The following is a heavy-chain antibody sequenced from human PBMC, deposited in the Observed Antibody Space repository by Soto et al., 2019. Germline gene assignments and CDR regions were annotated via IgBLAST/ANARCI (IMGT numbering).Heavy chain of an antibody. CDR1: GGSMSSYY. D-gene: IGHD3-10*01. CDR3: AGGQFGGLRGLFDA. V-gene: IGHV4-59*01. CDR2: IYYTGTT. J-gene: IGHJ5*02. Sequence: QVQLQESGPGLVKPSETLSLACTVSGGSMSSYYWSWIRQPPGKGLEWIGYIYYTGTTNYKPSLKRRVTISLDTSKSQFSLKLSAVTAADTAVYYCAGGQFGGLRGLFDAWGQGTLVTVSS.